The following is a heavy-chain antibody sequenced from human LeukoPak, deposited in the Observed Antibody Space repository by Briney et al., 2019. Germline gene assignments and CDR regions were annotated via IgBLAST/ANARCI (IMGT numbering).Heavy chain of an antibody. CDR3: AKEARGVIDY. J-gene: IGHJ4*02. CDR2: IYTGGST. D-gene: IGHD3-10*01. Sequence: GGSLRLSCAVSGFTVSSNYLSGVGQALGRGLEWVSIIYTGGSTYYAAVKGRFTISRDNSKNTLYLQMNGLRAEDTAVYYCAKEARGVIDYWGQGALVTVSS. CDR1: GFTVSSNY. V-gene: IGHV3-53*01.